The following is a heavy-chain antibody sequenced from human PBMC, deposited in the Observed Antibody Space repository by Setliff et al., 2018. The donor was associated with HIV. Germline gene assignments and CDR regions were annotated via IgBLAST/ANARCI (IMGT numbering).Heavy chain of an antibody. CDR3: ARASGGNSVENGFDI. V-gene: IGHV1-69*05. Sequence: GASVKVSCKTSGGTFSSYAVSWVRQAPGQELEWMGGIIPAFGTANYAQKFQGRVTITTDESTSTAYMELSGLRSEDTAVYYCARASGGNSVENGFDIWGQGTMVTVSS. CDR1: GGTFSSYA. D-gene: IGHD1-26*01. CDR2: IIPAFGTA. J-gene: IGHJ3*02.